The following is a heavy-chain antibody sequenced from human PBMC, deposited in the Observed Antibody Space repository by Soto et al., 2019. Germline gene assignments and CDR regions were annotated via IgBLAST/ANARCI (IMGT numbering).Heavy chain of an antibody. J-gene: IGHJ4*02. CDR1: GFTFSTFA. Sequence: GSLRLSCAASGFTFSTFAMNWVRQAPGKGLEWVSDISGNGGRTNYADSVKGRFTISRDNSKNTLYLQMNTLRAEDTAVYYCAKERVTTTSFDYWGQGTLVTVSS. V-gene: IGHV3-23*01. D-gene: IGHD4-17*01. CDR3: AKERVTTTSFDY. CDR2: ISGNGGRT.